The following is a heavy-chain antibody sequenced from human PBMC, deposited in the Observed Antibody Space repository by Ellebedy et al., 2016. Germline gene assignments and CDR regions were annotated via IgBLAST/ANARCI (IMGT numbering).Heavy chain of an antibody. J-gene: IGHJ4*02. V-gene: IGHV1-69*13. D-gene: IGHD5-12*01. CDR3: ARSQYSGYDESYFDY. CDR1: GGTFSSYA. Sequence: SVKVSCXASGGTFSSYAISWVRQAPGQGLEWMGGIIPIFGTANYAQKFQGRVTITADESTSTAYMELSSLRSEDTAVYYCARSQYSGYDESYFDYWGQGTLVTVSS. CDR2: IIPIFGTA.